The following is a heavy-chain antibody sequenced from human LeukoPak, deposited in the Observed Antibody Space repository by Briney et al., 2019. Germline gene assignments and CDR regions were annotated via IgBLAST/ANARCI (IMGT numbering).Heavy chain of an antibody. D-gene: IGHD3-16*01. CDR3: AGGFDSNPDY. CDR1: GGPISSYY. V-gene: IGHV4-59*01. J-gene: IGHJ4*02. Sequence: PSETLSLTCTVSGGPISSYYWSWIRPSPGKGLEWIGYIFYSGSTNYNPSLKSRVTISIDTSKNHFSLKLRSVTAADTAVYYCAGGFDSNPDYWGQGTLVTVSS. CDR2: IFYSGST.